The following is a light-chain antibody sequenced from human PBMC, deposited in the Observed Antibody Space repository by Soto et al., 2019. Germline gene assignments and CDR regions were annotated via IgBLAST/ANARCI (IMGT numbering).Light chain of an antibody. CDR1: QSVSSN. J-gene: IGKJ1*01. V-gene: IGKV3-15*01. CDR2: GAS. Sequence: EIVMTQSPATLSVSPGERATLYCRASQSVSSNLAWYQQKPGQAPRLLIYGASTRVTGIPARFSGSGSGTEFTLTISSLQSEDFAVYYSQQYNNWPRTFGQGTKVEIK. CDR3: QQYNNWPRT.